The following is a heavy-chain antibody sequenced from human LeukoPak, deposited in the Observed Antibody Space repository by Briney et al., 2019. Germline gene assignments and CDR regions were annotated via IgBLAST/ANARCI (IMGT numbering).Heavy chain of an antibody. V-gene: IGHV3-53*01. CDR2: IYSGGST. J-gene: IGHJ4*02. Sequence: GGSLRLSCAASGFTVSSNYMSWVRQAPGKGLEWVSVIYSGGSTYYADSVKGRFTISRDNSKNTPYLQMNSLRAEDTAVYYCAREGYDSSGYFFDYWGQGTLVTVSS. CDR1: GFTVSSNY. CDR3: AREGYDSSGYFFDY. D-gene: IGHD3-22*01.